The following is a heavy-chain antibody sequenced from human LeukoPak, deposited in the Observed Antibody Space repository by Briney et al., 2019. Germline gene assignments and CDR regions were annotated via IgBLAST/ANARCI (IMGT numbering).Heavy chain of an antibody. D-gene: IGHD6-13*01. CDR1: GGSISSGGYY. CDR3: ARHGASSSWYIDAFDI. CDR2: IYYSGST. Sequence: PSQTLSLTCTVSGGSISSGGYYWSWIRQHPGKGLEWIGYIYYSGSTYYNPSLKSRVTISVDTSKNQFSLKLSSVTAADTAVYYCARHGASSSWYIDAFDIWGQGTMVTVSS. J-gene: IGHJ3*02. V-gene: IGHV4-31*03.